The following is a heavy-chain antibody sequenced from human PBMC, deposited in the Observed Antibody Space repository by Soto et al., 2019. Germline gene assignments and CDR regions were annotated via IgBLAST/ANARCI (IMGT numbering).Heavy chain of an antibody. J-gene: IGHJ4*02. D-gene: IGHD4-17*01. CDR3: AKDRGPEAYGDYFDY. Sequence: GGSLRLSCAASGFTFSSYAMSWVRQAPGKGLEWVTAISGSGGSTYYADSVKGRFTISRDNSKNTLYLQMNSLRAEDTAVYYCAKDRGPEAYGDYFDYWGQGTLVTVSS. V-gene: IGHV3-23*01. CDR1: GFTFSSYA. CDR2: ISGSGGST.